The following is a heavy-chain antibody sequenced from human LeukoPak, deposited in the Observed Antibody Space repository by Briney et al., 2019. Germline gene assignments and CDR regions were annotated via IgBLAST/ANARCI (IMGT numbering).Heavy chain of an antibody. CDR2: IIPIFGTA. V-gene: IGHV1-69*01. CDR3: ARSYYDSSGYYSYYFDY. D-gene: IGHD3-22*01. CDR1: GGTFSSYA. J-gene: IGHJ4*02. Sequence: SVKVSCKASGGTFSSYAISWVRQAPGQGLEWMGEIIPIFGTANYAQKFQGRVTITADESTSTAYMELSSLRSEDTAVYYCARSYYDSSGYYSYYFDYWGQGTLVTVSS.